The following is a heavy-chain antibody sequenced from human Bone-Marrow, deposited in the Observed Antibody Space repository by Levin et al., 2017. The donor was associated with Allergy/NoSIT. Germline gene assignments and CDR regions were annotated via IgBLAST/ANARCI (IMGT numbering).Heavy chain of an antibody. CDR2: ISDSSSSI. Sequence: LSLTCAASGFTFSNSSMNWVRQAPGKGLEWVSYISDSSSSIFYADSVKGRFTISRDNATNSLFLQMNSLRDEDTAVYYCARDCPHLSYSSTWYYYYGMDVWGQGTTVTVSS. J-gene: IGHJ6*02. D-gene: IGHD6-13*01. V-gene: IGHV3-48*02. CDR1: GFTFSNSS. CDR3: ARDCPHLSYSSTWYYYYGMDV.